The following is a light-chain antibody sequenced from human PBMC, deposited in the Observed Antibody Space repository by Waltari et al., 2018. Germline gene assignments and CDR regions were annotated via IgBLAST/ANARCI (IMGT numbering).Light chain of an antibody. CDR3: HQYTNFPLT. Sequence: DIQMTPSPSTLPASVGDIVTIPCRASQSISAWLAWYHLRPGKAPKPLITDASILERGVPSRFSGSGSGTEFTLTINSLQPDDFATYYCHQYTNFPLTFGGGTTVEIK. CDR1: QSISAW. J-gene: IGKJ4*01. CDR2: DAS. V-gene: IGKV1-5*01.